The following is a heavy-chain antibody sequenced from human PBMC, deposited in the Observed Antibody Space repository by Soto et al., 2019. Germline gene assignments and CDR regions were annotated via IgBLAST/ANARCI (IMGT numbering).Heavy chain of an antibody. Sequence: GASVKVSCKASGYTFTCYGISWVRQAPGQGLEWMGWISAYNGNTNYAQKLQGRVTMTTDTSTSTAYMELRSLRSDDTAVYYCARDYYGSGRLNAHNWFEPWGQGTLVTVSS. D-gene: IGHD3-10*01. J-gene: IGHJ5*02. V-gene: IGHV1-18*01. CDR1: GYTFTCYG. CDR3: ARDYYGSGRLNAHNWFEP. CDR2: ISAYNGNT.